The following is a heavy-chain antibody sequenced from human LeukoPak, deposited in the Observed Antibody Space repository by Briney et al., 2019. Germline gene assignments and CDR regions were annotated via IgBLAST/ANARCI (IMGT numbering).Heavy chain of an antibody. D-gene: IGHD4-23*01. CDR1: GGSISSGSYY. CDR2: IYTSGST. V-gene: IGHV4-61*02. Sequence: PSETLSLTCTVSGGSISSGSYYWSWIRQPAGKGLEWIGRIYTSGSTNYNPSLKSRVTISVDTSKNQFSLKLSSVTAADTAVYYCARGTVYGGNAYYFDYWGQGALVTVSS. J-gene: IGHJ4*02. CDR3: ARGTVYGGNAYYFDY.